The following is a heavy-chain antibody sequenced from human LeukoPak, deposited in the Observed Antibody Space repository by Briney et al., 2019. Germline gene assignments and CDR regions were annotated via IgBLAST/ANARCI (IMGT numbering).Heavy chain of an antibody. D-gene: IGHD5-24*01. CDR2: ISSSSSYI. J-gene: IGHJ2*01. CDR1: GFTFSSYS. Sequence: GGSLRLSCAASGFTFSSYSMNWVRQAPGKGLEWASSISSSSSYIYYADSVKGRFPISRDNAKNSLYLQMNSLRAEDTAVYYCARGGDGYNFWYFDLWGGGTLVTVSS. CDR3: ARGGDGYNFWYFDL. V-gene: IGHV3-21*01.